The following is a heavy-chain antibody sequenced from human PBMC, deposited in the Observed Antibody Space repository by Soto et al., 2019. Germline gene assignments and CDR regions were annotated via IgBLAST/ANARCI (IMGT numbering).Heavy chain of an antibody. CDR1: GGSISSYY. D-gene: IGHD5-12*01. CDR3: ARVGGYYYYYFDY. Sequence: SETLSLTCTVSGGSISSYYWSWIRQPPGKGLEWIGYIYYSGSTNYNPSLKSRVTISVDTSKNQFSLKLSSVTAADTAVYYCARVGGYYYYYFDYWGQGTLVTVSS. J-gene: IGHJ4*02. V-gene: IGHV4-59*01. CDR2: IYYSGST.